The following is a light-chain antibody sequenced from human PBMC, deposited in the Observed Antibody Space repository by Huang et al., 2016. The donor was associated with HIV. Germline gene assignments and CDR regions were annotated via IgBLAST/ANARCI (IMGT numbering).Light chain of an antibody. V-gene: IGKV3-15*01. CDR1: QTISIN. Sequence: EIVLTQSPATLSVSPGERATLSCRASQTISINLACYQHKPGPAPRLRISGASTRATGIPPRFSGSRSGTEFSLTISSLQSEDSAVYYCQEYNNWPPFAFGGGTKVELK. CDR3: QEYNNWPPFA. J-gene: IGKJ4*01. CDR2: GAS.